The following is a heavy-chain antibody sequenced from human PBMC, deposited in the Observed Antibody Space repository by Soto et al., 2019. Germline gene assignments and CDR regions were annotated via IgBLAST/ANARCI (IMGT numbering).Heavy chain of an antibody. CDR1: GFTFSSYA. Sequence: EVQLLESGGGLVQPGGSLRLSCAASGFTFSSYAMSWVRQAPGKGLEWVSAISGSGGSTYYADSVKGRFTISRDNYKNTLYLQMNSLRGEDTAVYYCAKVRGSSWYGGGYFDYWGQGTLGTVSS. D-gene: IGHD6-13*01. CDR2: ISGSGGST. V-gene: IGHV3-23*01. J-gene: IGHJ4*02. CDR3: AKVRGSSWYGGGYFDY.